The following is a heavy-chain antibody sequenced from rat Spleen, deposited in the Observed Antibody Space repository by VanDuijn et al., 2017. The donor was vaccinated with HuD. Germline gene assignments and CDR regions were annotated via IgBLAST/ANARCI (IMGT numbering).Heavy chain of an antibody. D-gene: IGHD1-2*01. J-gene: IGHJ2*01. CDR1: GFTFSNYY. Sequence: EVHLVESGGGLVQPGRSLKLSCAASGFTFSNYYMAWVRQAPGKGLEWVASITNASGRTYYPDSVKGRFTISRDTAQNTLYLQMNSLRSEDTATYYCTTSIAATTYWGQGVMVTVSS. V-gene: IGHV5-27*01. CDR2: ITNASGRT. CDR3: TTSIAATTY.